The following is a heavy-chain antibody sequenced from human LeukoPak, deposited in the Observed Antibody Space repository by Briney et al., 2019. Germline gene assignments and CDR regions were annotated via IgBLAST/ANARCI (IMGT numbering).Heavy chain of an antibody. CDR1: GFTFSSYS. V-gene: IGHV3-21*01. Sequence: GGSLRLSCVASGFTFSSYSMNWVRQAPGKGLEWVSSISSSSSYIYYADSVKGRFTISRDNAKNSLYLQMNSLRAEDTAVYYCARDTDTAMVTPIGYWGQGTLVTVSS. J-gene: IGHJ4*02. CDR2: ISSSSSYI. D-gene: IGHD5-18*01. CDR3: ARDTDTAMVTPIGY.